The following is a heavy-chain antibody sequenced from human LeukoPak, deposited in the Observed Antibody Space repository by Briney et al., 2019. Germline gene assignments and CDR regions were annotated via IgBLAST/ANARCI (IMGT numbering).Heavy chain of an antibody. Sequence: PGGSLRLSCAASGFTFSSYSMNWVRQAPGKGLEWVSYISSSSSTIYYADSVKGRFTISRDNAKNSLYLQMNSLRAEDTAVYYCAGITMVRGVITWGQGTLVTVSS. CDR2: ISSSSSTI. CDR3: AGITMVRGVIT. D-gene: IGHD3-10*01. CDR1: GFTFSSYS. V-gene: IGHV3-48*01. J-gene: IGHJ5*02.